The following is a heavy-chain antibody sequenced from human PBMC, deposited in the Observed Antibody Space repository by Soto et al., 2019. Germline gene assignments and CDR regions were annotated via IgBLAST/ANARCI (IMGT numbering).Heavy chain of an antibody. D-gene: IGHD2-15*01. CDR1: GGSISSGGYY. CDR2: IYYSGST. Sequence: QVQLQESGPGLVKPSQTLSLPCTVSGGSISSGGYYWSWIRQHPGKGLEWIGYIYYSGSTYYNPSLKSRVTISVGQSKNQFSLKLSSVTAADTAVYYCAREYGGNRKEYWYFELLGRGTLVTVSS. V-gene: IGHV4-31*03. J-gene: IGHJ2*01. CDR3: AREYGGNRKEYWYFEL.